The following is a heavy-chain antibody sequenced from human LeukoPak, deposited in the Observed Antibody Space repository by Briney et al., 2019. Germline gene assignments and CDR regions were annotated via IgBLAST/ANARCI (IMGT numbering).Heavy chain of an antibody. CDR1: GFNFSSYW. V-gene: IGHV3-53*01. D-gene: IGHD1-26*01. CDR3: ARTIVGASLYDAFDI. J-gene: IGHJ3*02. CDR2: IYADGST. Sequence: PGGSLRLSCAASGFNFSSYWMSWVRQSPEKGLEWVSIIYADGSTYYADSVKGRFTVSRDNSKNTLYLQMNSLRDEDTAVYYCARTIVGASLYDAFDIWGRGTMVTVSS.